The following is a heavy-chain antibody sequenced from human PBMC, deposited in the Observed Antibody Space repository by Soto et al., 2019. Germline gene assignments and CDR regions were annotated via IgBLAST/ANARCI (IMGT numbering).Heavy chain of an antibody. CDR1: GGSISNSRYY. Sequence: PSETLSLTCTVSGGSISNSRYYWAWIRQPPGKGQEWIGSIYHTGNTYYKPSLRSRVTISVDTSKNQFSLKLTSVTAADTAVYYCARDYYDSSDYTTNWFDPWGQGTLVTVSS. D-gene: IGHD3-22*01. V-gene: IGHV4-39*01. CDR2: IYHTGNT. CDR3: ARDYYDSSDYTTNWFDP. J-gene: IGHJ5*02.